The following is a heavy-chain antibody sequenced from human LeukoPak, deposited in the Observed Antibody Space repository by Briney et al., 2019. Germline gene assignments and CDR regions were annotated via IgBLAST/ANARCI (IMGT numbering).Heavy chain of an antibody. CDR1: GFTFDDYA. J-gene: IGHJ4*02. CDR2: ISGDGGST. V-gene: IGHV3-43*02. CDR3: AKDKRYSGYDPFDY. D-gene: IGHD5-12*01. Sequence: GGSLRLSCAASGFTFDDYAMHWVRQAPAKGLEWVSLISGDGGSTYYADSVKGRFTISRDNSKNSLYLQMNSLRTEDTALYYCAKDKRYSGYDPFDYWGQGTLVTVSS.